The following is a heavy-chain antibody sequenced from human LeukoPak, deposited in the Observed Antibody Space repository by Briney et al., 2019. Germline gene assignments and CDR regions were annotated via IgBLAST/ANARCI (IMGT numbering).Heavy chain of an antibody. CDR2: ISSSGSTI. CDR1: GFTFSDYY. D-gene: IGHD3-22*01. Sequence: GGSLRLSCAASGFTFSDYYMSWIRQAPGKGLEWVSYISSSGSTIYYADSVKGRFTISRDNAKNSLYLQMNSLRAEDTAVYYCARDHYYDSSGYMVWFDPWGQGTLVTVSS. V-gene: IGHV3-11*04. CDR3: ARDHYYDSSGYMVWFDP. J-gene: IGHJ5*02.